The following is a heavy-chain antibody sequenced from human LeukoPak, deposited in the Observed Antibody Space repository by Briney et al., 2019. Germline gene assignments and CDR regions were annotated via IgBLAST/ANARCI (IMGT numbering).Heavy chain of an antibody. Sequence: GASLRLSCAASGFIFRSYAMSWVRQAPGKGLEWVAVISYDGSNKYYADSVKGRFTISRDNSKNTLYLQMNSLRAEDTAVYYCARDQDPYSSGWYGGGFDYWGQGTLVTVSS. J-gene: IGHJ4*02. CDR2: ISYDGSNK. CDR1: GFIFRSYA. D-gene: IGHD6-19*01. CDR3: ARDQDPYSSGWYGGGFDY. V-gene: IGHV3-30-3*01.